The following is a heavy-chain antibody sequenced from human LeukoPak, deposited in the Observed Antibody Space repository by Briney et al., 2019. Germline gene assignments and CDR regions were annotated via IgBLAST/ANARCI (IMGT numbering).Heavy chain of an antibody. CDR3: ARDGVGKTYYYYGMDV. V-gene: IGHV4-59*01. Sequence: SQTLSLTCTVSGGSISSYYWSWIRQPPGKGLDWIGYIYYSGSTNYNPSLKSRVTISVDTSKNQFSLKLSSVTAADTAVYYCARDGVGKTYYYYGMDVWGQGTTVTVSS. CDR2: IYYSGST. D-gene: IGHD4-23*01. CDR1: GGSISSYY. J-gene: IGHJ6*02.